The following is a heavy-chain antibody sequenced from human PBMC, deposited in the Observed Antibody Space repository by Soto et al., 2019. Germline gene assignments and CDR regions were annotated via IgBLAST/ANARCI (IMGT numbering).Heavy chain of an antibody. CDR1: GFSFRNYR. CDR3: ARDLFDS. V-gene: IGHV3-21*01. J-gene: IGHJ4*02. CDR2: ISSSSSFI. Sequence: EVQMVEAGGGLVKPGGSLRLSCEVSGFSFRNYRMKWFRQAPGKGLEWVSSISSSSSFIYYAESVKGRFTISRDNAKNPLYLQMNSLIVEDTAVYYCARDLFDSWGQGTLVTVSS.